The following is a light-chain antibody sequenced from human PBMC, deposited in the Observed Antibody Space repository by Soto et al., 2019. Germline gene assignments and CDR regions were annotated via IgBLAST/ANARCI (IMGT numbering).Light chain of an antibody. Sequence: EIVLPQSPATLSLSPGERATLSCRASQSVRSFLAWYQQKPGQAPRLLIFDASNRATGIPARLSGSGSGTDFTLSISSLEPEDFAVYYCQQRSSWPTFGQGTRLEI. CDR3: QQRSSWPT. CDR2: DAS. V-gene: IGKV3-11*01. CDR1: QSVRSF. J-gene: IGKJ5*01.